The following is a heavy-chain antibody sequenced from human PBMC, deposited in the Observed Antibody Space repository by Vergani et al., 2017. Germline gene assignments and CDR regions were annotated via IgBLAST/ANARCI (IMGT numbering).Heavy chain of an antibody. J-gene: IGHJ4*02. CDR2: ISSSSSYM. Sequence: EVQLVESGGGLVKPGGSLTLSCAASVFTFSSYSMHWVRQAPGKGLEWVSSISSSSSYMYYADSLKGRFTISRDNAKNSLYLQMNSLRAEDSAVYYCASSGYYYSFDYWGQGTLVTVAS. V-gene: IGHV3-21*01. D-gene: IGHD3-22*01. CDR3: ASSGYYYSFDY. CDR1: VFTFSSYS.